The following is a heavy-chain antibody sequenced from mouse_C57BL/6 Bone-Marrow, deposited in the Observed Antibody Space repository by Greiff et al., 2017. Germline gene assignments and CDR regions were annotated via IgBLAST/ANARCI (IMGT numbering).Heavy chain of an antibody. J-gene: IGHJ2*01. Sequence: QVQLQQSGPELVKPGASVKISCKASGYAFSSSWMNWVKQRPGKGLEWIGRIYPGDGDTNYNGKFKGKATLTADKSSSPAYMQLSSLTSEDSAVYFCAEGVTDYWGQGTTRTVSS. V-gene: IGHV1-82*01. CDR2: IYPGDGDT. D-gene: IGHD2-5*01. CDR3: AEGVTDY. CDR1: GYAFSSSW.